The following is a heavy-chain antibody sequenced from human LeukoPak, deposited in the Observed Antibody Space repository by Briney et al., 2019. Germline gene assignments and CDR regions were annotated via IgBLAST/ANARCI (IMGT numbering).Heavy chain of an antibody. Sequence: GGSLRLSCAASGFTFSTFAMIWVRQAPGKGLEWVAVISYDGSNKYYADSVKGRFTISRDNSKNTLYLQMNSLRAEDTAVYYCAKENNYDSSGYYYGNAFDIWGQGTMVTVSS. D-gene: IGHD3-22*01. CDR1: GFTFSTFA. CDR3: AKENNYDSSGYYYGNAFDI. V-gene: IGHV3-30*18. J-gene: IGHJ3*02. CDR2: ISYDGSNK.